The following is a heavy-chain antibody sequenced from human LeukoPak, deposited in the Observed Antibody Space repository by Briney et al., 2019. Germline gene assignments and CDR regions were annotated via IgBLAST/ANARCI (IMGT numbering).Heavy chain of an antibody. D-gene: IGHD3-3*01. V-gene: IGHV3-66*01. J-gene: IGHJ6*02. CDR2: TYSGGST. Sequence: GGSLRLSCAASGFTVSSNYMSWVRQAPGKGLEWVSVTYSGGSTYYADSVKGRFTISRDNSKNTLYLQMNSLRAEDTAVYYCAREKREKGLRFLEWSNHYYGMDVWGQGTTVTVSS. CDR1: GFTVSSNY. CDR3: AREKREKGLRFLEWSNHYYGMDV.